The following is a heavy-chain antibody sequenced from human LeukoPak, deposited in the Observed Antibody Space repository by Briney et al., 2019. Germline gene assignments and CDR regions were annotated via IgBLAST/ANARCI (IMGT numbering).Heavy chain of an antibody. CDR1: GFTFSSYS. CDR2: ISSSSSTI. CDR3: AKDRTVGASYWYFDL. D-gene: IGHD1-26*01. V-gene: IGHV3-48*01. Sequence: GGSLRLSCAASGFTFSSYSMNWVRQAPGKGLEWVSYISSSSSTIYYADSVKGRFTISRDSSKNTLFLHMNTLRAEDTAIYYCAKDRTVGASYWYFDLWGRGTLVTVSS. J-gene: IGHJ2*01.